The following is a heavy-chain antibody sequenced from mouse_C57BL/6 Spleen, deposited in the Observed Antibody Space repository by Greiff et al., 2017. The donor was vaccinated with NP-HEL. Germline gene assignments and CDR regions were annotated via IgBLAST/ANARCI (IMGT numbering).Heavy chain of an antibody. Sequence: QVQLQQPGAELVRPGSSVKLSCKASGYTFTSYWMHWVKQRPIQGLEWIGNIDPSDSETHYNQKFKDKATLTVDKSSSTAYMQLSSLTSEDSAVYYRARFDYYYGGWFAYWGQGTLVTVSA. V-gene: IGHV1-52*01. J-gene: IGHJ3*01. CDR2: IDPSDSET. CDR3: ARFDYYYGGWFAY. CDR1: GYTFTSYW. D-gene: IGHD1-1*01.